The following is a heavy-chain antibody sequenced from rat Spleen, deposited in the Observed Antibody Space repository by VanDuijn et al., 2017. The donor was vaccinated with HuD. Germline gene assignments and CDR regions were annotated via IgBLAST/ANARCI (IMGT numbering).Heavy chain of an antibody. V-gene: IGHV3-3*01. Sequence: EVQLQESGPGLVKPSQSLSITCSVTGYSITSNYRWNWIRKFPGKKLAWMGYISNAGSTNYNPSLKSRISISRDTSKNQFFLQVNSVTTEDTATYYCARSSFNYGGFSHQFDYWGQGVMVTVSS. D-gene: IGHD1-11*01. J-gene: IGHJ2*01. CDR3: ARSSFNYGGFSHQFDY. CDR1: GYSITSNYR. CDR2: ISNAGST.